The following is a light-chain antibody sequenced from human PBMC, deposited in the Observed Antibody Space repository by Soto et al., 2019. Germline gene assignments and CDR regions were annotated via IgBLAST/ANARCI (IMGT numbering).Light chain of an antibody. J-gene: IGKJ4*01. CDR1: QSISSW. V-gene: IGKV1-5*03. Sequence: DIQMTQFPSTQSASVGDRVIITCRASQSISSWLAWYQQKPGKAPNLLIYKASSLASGVPSRFSGSGFGTEFTLTISSLQPDDIATYYCQQYGSYSTFGGGTKVDIK. CDR3: QQYGSYST. CDR2: KAS.